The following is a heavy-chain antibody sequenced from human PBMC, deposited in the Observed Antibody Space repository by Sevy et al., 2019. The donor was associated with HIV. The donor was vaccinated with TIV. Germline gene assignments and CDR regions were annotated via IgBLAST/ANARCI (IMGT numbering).Heavy chain of an antibody. D-gene: IGHD6-13*01. CDR2: IYPGDSDT. CDR3: ARRERGAAAGLGAFDI. V-gene: IGHV5-51*01. CDR1: GYSFTSYW. J-gene: IGHJ3*02. Sequence: GESLKISCKGSGYSFTSYWIGWVRQMPGKGLEWMGIIYPGDSDTRYSPSFQGQVTISADKSISHAYLQWSSLKASDTAMYYCARRERGAAAGLGAFDIWGQGTMVTVSS.